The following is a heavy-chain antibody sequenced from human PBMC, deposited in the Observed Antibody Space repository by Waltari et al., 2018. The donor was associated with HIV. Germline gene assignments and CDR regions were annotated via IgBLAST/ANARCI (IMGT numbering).Heavy chain of an antibody. CDR1: GFTFRDYY. CDR2: IAVSSAYT. D-gene: IGHD2-15*01. V-gene: IGHV3-11*05. J-gene: IGHJ3*02. CDR3: ARVARGLRQGSFDI. Sequence: QVQLVESGGDLVKHGGSLRLSCVGSGFTFRDYYMTWIRQAPGKRLEGVSYIAVSSAYTNYGDSVKGRFTMSRDDAKKSLFLQINSLRPEDTAVYYCARVARGLRQGSFDIWGQGTMVTVSS.